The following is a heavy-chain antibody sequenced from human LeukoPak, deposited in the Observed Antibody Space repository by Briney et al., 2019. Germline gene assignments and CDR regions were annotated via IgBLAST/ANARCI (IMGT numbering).Heavy chain of an antibody. J-gene: IGHJ4*02. CDR2: ISSDGSDE. Sequence: GGSLRLSCAVSGFTFSSHAMHWVRQAPGKGLEWVAVISSDGSDENFADSVKGRFTISRDNSKNTLYLQMNSLRTEDTAVYYCARGNYDSSGSFGYWGQGTLVTVSS. CDR3: ARGNYDSSGSFGY. CDR1: GFTFSSHA. V-gene: IGHV3-30-3*01. D-gene: IGHD3-22*01.